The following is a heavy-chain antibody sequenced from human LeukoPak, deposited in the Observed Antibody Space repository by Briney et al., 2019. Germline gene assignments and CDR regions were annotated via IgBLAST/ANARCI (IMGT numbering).Heavy chain of an antibody. CDR3: ARQVGSTRFKGYYFDY. V-gene: IGHV4-34*01. Sequence: SETLSLTCAVYGGSFSGYYWSWIRQPPGKGLEWIGEINHSGSTNYNPSLKSRVTISVDTSKNQFSLKLSSVTAADTAVYYCARQVGSTRFKGYYFDYWGQGTLVTVSS. D-gene: IGHD2-2*01. CDR2: INHSGST. J-gene: IGHJ4*02. CDR1: GGSFSGYY.